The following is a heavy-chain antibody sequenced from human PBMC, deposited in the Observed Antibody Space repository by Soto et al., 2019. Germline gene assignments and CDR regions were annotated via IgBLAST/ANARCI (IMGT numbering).Heavy chain of an antibody. D-gene: IGHD1-26*01. J-gene: IGHJ4*02. CDR1: GFTLGNYW. CDR2: IKQDESEK. Sequence: PGGSLRLSCLASGFTLGNYWMSWVRQAPGKGLEWVANIKQDESEKNYLDSVKGRFTISRDNAKNSLYLQMNSLRAEDTAVYYCASDRFRGTYYLRGVTYFFEEWGQGAPVTVSS. V-gene: IGHV3-7*03. CDR3: ASDRFRGTYYLRGVTYFFEE.